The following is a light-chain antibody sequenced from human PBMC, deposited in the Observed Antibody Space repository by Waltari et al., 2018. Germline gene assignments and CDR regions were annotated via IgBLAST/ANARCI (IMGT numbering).Light chain of an antibody. V-gene: IGLV1-51*01. CDR2: EDK. Sequence: QSVLTQPPSVSAAPGQKVTISCSGSTPNICHNYVSWYQQFPGTAPKRLISEDKRRASGSHDRLPGPNSGASATLGITGLQTGDEANYYCGTWDSSLGIGVLGGGTRVTVL. J-gene: IGLJ3*02. CDR1: TPNICHNY. CDR3: GTWDSSLGIGV.